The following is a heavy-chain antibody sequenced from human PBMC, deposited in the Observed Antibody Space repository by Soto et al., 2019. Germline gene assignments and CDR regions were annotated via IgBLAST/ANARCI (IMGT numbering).Heavy chain of an antibody. CDR2: IWSDGNNR. Sequence: GGSLRLSCAASGFMFSNHGMHWVRQAPGKGLEWVAVIWSDGNNRYYADSVKGRFTISRDNAKNSVSLQMNSLRAEDAAVYYCLSGRGYWGQGTLVTVSS. CDR1: GFMFSNHG. J-gene: IGHJ4*02. V-gene: IGHV3-33*03. CDR3: LSGRGY.